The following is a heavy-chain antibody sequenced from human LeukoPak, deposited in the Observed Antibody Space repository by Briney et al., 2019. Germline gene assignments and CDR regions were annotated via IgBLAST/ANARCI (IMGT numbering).Heavy chain of an antibody. V-gene: IGHV3-21*01. Sequence: GGSLRLSCAASGFTFSSYSMNWVRQAPGKGLEWVSSISSSSSYIYYADSVKGRFTISRDNAKNSLYLQMNSLRAEDTAVYYCAREEYYYDSSGYPNWFDPWGQGTLVTVSS. CDR1: GFTFSSYS. J-gene: IGHJ5*02. CDR3: AREEYYYDSSGYPNWFDP. D-gene: IGHD3-22*01. CDR2: ISSSSSYI.